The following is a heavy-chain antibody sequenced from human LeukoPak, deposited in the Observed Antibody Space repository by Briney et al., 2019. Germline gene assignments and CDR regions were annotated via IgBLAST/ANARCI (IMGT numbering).Heavy chain of an antibody. CDR2: IYYSGIT. CDR1: GASISSYY. D-gene: IGHD3-10*01. CDR3: ARAQKAYYGSGSYYIWFDP. V-gene: IGHV4-59*01. Sequence: PSETLSLTCTVSGASISSYYSSWIRQPPGKGLEGIGYIYYSGITNYNPSLKSRVTISVDTSKNQFSLKRSSVTAADTAVYYCARAQKAYYGSGSYYIWFDPWGQGTLVTVSS. J-gene: IGHJ5*02.